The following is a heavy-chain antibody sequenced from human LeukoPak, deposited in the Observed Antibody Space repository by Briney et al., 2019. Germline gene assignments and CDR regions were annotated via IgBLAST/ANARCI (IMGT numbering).Heavy chain of an antibody. Sequence: SETLSLTCTVSGGSISSYYWSWIRQPAGKGLEWIGRIYTSGSTNYNPSLKSRVTISVDTSKNQFSLKLSSVTAADTAVYYCARGAYYYGSGSYYRYHYYYYMDVWGKGTTVTISS. D-gene: IGHD3-10*01. CDR2: IYTSGST. CDR3: ARGAYYYGSGSYYRYHYYYYMDV. CDR1: GGSISSYY. V-gene: IGHV4-4*07. J-gene: IGHJ6*03.